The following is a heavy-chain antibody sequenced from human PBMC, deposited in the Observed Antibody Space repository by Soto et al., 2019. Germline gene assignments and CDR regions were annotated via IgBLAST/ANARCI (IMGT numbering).Heavy chain of an antibody. J-gene: IGHJ4*02. D-gene: IGHD6-6*01. Sequence: EVQLLESGGDLVQPGGSLRLSCAASGFTSSNFAMSWVRQAPGKGLEWVSVISGGGGTTYYADSVKGRFTISRDNSKNTLYLQMDSLRAEDTALYYCAKAMSTPSRPRNYFDYWGQGTLVTVSS. V-gene: IGHV3-23*01. CDR1: GFTSSNFA. CDR2: ISGGGGTT. CDR3: AKAMSTPSRPRNYFDY.